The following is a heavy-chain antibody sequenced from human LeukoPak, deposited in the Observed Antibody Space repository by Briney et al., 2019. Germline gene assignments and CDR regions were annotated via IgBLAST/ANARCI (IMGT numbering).Heavy chain of an antibody. D-gene: IGHD4-17*01. CDR3: AKDLYGDYDRYYYGMDV. CDR1: GFTFSSYG. J-gene: IGHJ6*02. Sequence: GGSLRLSWPASGFTFSSYGMHWVGKVPGKGLEWVAVIPYDGSNKYYADSVKGRFTISRDNSKNTLYLQMNSLRAEDTAVYYCAKDLYGDYDRYYYGMDVWGQGTTVTVSS. V-gene: IGHV3-30*18. CDR2: IPYDGSNK.